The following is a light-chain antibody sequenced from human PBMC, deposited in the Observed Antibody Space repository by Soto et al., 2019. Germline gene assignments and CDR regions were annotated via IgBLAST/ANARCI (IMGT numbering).Light chain of an antibody. CDR3: PQDYDYPRT. Sequence: ALQMTQSPSSLSASVGDRVTITCRASQGIRTELGWYQQKAGEAPKLLIYAASTLQSGVPPRFSGSGSGTDFTLTISSLQPEDFATYYCPQDYDYPRTFGQGTKVDIK. J-gene: IGKJ1*01. V-gene: IGKV1-6*01. CDR1: QGIRTE. CDR2: AAS.